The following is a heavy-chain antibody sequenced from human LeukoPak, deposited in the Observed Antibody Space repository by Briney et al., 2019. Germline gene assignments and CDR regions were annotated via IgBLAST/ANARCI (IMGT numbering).Heavy chain of an antibody. V-gene: IGHV3-53*01. D-gene: IGHD6-19*01. J-gene: IGHJ4*02. CDR1: GFTVSSNY. CDR3: AKDLKWLVLGPFDY. Sequence: GGSLRLSCAASGFTVSSNYLSWVRQAPGKGLGWFSVIYRGGETYYADSVKGRFTISRDNSKNTLYLQMNSLRAEDTAVYYCAKDLKWLVLGPFDYWGQGTLVTVSS. CDR2: IYRGGET.